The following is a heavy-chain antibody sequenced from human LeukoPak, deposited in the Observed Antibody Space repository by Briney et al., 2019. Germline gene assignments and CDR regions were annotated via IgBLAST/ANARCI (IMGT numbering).Heavy chain of an antibody. CDR1: GFTFGSYS. CDR3: AAINIAQLPIRVY. Sequence: PGGSLRLSCDASGFTFGSYSMNWVRQAPGKGLEWISKITSQNTTTYYADSVKGRFTISRDNAKNSLYLQMNSLRAEDTAVYYCAAINIAQLPIRVYWGQGTLVTVSS. CDR2: ITSQNTTT. J-gene: IGHJ4*02. D-gene: IGHD5-24*01. V-gene: IGHV3-48*01.